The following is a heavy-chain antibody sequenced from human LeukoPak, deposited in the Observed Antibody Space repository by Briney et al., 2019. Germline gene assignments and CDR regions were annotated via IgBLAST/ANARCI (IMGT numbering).Heavy chain of an antibody. CDR3: AKWPLTTVTTGWFDP. Sequence: GGALRLSCAASGFTFSSYAMSGVRQAPGRGREGVSAISGSVGSTYYADSVKGLFTISRDNYKTTLYLKMNSLRAEDTAVYYSAKWPLTTVTTGWFDPWGQGTLVTVSS. CDR2: ISGSVGST. D-gene: IGHD4-17*01. J-gene: IGHJ5*02. CDR1: GFTFSSYA. V-gene: IGHV3-23*01.